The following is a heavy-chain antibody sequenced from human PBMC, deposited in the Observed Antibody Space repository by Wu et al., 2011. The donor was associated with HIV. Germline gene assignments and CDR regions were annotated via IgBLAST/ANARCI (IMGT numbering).Heavy chain of an antibody. CDR2: IIPSGGTT. J-gene: IGHJ6*04. D-gene: IGHD2-2*01. CDR3: AREVVPAANRSSGMDV. Sequence: QVQLVQSGAEVKKPGASVKVSCKASGYKFTSYYMHWVRQAPGQGLEWMGIIIPSGGTTTYAQKFQGKVTMTRDTSTGTVYMELSSLRFEDTAVYYCAREVVPAANRSSGMDVWGQRDHGHRLL. CDR1: GYKFTSYY. V-gene: IGHV1-46*01.